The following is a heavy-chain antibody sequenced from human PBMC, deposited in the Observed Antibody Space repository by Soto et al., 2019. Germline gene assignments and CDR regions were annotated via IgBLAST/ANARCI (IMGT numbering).Heavy chain of an antibody. CDR1: GGSNSSGSYY. CDR3: SRLRYCSRISCHTWGWFDP. CDR2: IYYSRST. Sequence: PSETLSLTCTVSGGSNSSGSYYWGWVRQPPGKGLEWNGSIYYSRSTYYNPSLKSRVTLSVDTSRKQYSMKLSSVTAADTAVYYCSRLRYCSRISCHTWGWFDPWGQGTLVTVSS. J-gene: IGHJ5*02. D-gene: IGHD2-2*01. V-gene: IGHV4-39*01.